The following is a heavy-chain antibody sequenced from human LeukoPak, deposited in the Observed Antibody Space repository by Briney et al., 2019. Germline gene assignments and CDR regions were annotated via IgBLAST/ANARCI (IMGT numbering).Heavy chain of an antibody. D-gene: IGHD3-10*01. J-gene: IGHJ6*03. CDR3: ARDLNGSGSYYKRSVNYMDV. CDR1: GFTFSSYE. CDR2: ISSSGSTI. Sequence: GGSLRLSCAASGFTFSSYEMNWVRQAPGKGLEWVSYISSSGSTIYYADSVKGRFTISRDNAKNSLYLQMNSLRAEDTAVYYCARDLNGSGSYYKRSVNYMDVWGKGTTVTISS. V-gene: IGHV3-48*03.